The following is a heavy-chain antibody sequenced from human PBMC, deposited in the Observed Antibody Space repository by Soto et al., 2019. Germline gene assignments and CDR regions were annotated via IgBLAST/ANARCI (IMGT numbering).Heavy chain of an antibody. CDR2: ISGSGGST. CDR3: AKDLSITIFGVVTMWDAFDI. V-gene: IGHV3-23*01. Sequence: GGSLRLSCAASGFTFSSYAMSWVRQAPGKGLEWVSAISGSGGSTYYADSVKGRFTISRDNSKNTLYLQMNSLRAEDTAVYYCAKDLSITIFGVVTMWDAFDIWGQGTMVTVSS. J-gene: IGHJ3*02. D-gene: IGHD3-3*01. CDR1: GFTFSSYA.